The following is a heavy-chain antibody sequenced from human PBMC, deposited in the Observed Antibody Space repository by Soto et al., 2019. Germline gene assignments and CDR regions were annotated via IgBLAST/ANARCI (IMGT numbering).Heavy chain of an antibody. D-gene: IGHD2-2*01. CDR3: ARRVRYQLLDYYSYYGMDV. CDR2: IYPGDSDT. Sequence: GESLKISCKGSGYSFTSYWIGWVRQMPGKGLEWMGIIYPGDSDTRYSPSFQGQVTISADKSISTAYLQWSSLKASDTAMYYCARRVRYQLLDYYSYYGMDVWGQGTTVTVSS. V-gene: IGHV5-51*01. J-gene: IGHJ6*02. CDR1: GYSFTSYW.